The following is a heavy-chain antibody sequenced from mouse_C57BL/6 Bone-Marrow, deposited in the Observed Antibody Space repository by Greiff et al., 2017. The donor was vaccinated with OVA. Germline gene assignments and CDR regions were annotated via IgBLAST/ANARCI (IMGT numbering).Heavy chain of an antibody. D-gene: IGHD1-1*01. CDR1: GYTFTSYW. J-gene: IGHJ4*01. CDR2: IHPNSGST. V-gene: IGHV1-64*01. Sequence: QVQLQQPGAELVKPGASVKLSCKASGYTFTSYWMHWVKQRPGQGLEWIGMIHPNSGSTNYNEKFKSKATLTVDKSSSTAYMQLSSLTSEDSAVYYFAFYGSRRHDYAMDYWGQGTSVTVSS. CDR3: AFYGSRRHDYAMDY.